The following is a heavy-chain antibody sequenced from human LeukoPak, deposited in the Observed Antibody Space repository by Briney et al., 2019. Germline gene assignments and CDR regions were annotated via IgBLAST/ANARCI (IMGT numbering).Heavy chain of an antibody. V-gene: IGHV3-74*01. CDR1: GFTFSRYW. J-gene: IGHJ5*02. D-gene: IGHD2-8*01. Sequence: GGSLTLSCAASGFTFSRYWMHWVRQAPGKGLVWVSRINSGGTSTTYADSVRGRFTISRDNAKNTLYLQMNSLRAEDTAVYYCARRVGYCTNGLCYIWFDPWGQGTLVTVSA. CDR3: ARRVGYCTNGLCYIWFDP. CDR2: INSGGTST.